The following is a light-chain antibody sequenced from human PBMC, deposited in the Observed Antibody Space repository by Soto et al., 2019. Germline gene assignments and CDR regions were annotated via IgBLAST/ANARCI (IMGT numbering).Light chain of an antibody. V-gene: IGKV3D-15*01. CDR2: GAF. Sequence: EIVMTQSPATLSVSPGERATLSCRASQSVNSNLAWYQQSPGQAPSLLIYGAFNRATNISARFSGSGSGTEFTLTLPGLQSEDFAIYYCQQYTPWPRTFGKGTKVKIK. CDR1: QSVNSN. J-gene: IGKJ1*01. CDR3: QQYTPWPRT.